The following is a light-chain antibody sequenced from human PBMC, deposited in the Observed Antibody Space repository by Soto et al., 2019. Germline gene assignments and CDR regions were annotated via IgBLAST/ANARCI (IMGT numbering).Light chain of an antibody. Sequence: QPASVSGSPGQSITISCTGTSSDVGKYNLVSWYQQHPGKAPKIIIFEVNERPSGVSNRFSGSKSGNTASLTISGLQADDEADYYCCSYGISSPWVFGGGTKVTVL. V-gene: IGLV2-23*02. J-gene: IGLJ3*02. CDR1: SSDVGKYNL. CDR2: EVN. CDR3: CSYGISSPWV.